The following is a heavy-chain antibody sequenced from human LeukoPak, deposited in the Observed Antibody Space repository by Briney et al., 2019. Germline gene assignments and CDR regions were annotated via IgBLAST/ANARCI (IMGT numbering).Heavy chain of an antibody. Sequence: GGSLRLSCAASGFTFDDYAMHWVRQAPGKGLEWVSGISWNSGSIGYADSVKGRFTISRDNAKNTLYLQMNSLRAEDTAVYYCAKEKGSSSGCDYWGQGTLVTVSS. CDR1: GFTFDDYA. CDR2: ISWNSGSI. CDR3: AKEKGSSSGCDY. J-gene: IGHJ4*02. V-gene: IGHV3-9*01. D-gene: IGHD6-25*01.